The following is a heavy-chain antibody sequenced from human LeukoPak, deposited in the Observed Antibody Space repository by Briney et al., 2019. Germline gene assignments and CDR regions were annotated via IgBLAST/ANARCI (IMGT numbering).Heavy chain of an antibody. D-gene: IGHD3-10*01. CDR3: ARGLDYYHGNYFDD. CDR2: IKQDGSEK. Sequence: GGSLRLSCADSGYTFSSYWMSWVRQAPGKGLEWVGNIKQDGSEKYYVDSVKGRFTISRDNAKNSLYLQMDSLRAEDTAVYYCARGLDYYHGNYFDDWGQGTLVTVSS. V-gene: IGHV3-7*01. CDR1: GYTFSSYW. J-gene: IGHJ4*02.